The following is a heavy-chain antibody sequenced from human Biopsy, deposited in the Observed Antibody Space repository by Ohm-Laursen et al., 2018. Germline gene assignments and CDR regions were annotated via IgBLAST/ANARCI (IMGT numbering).Heavy chain of an antibody. Sequence: PSQTLSLTCNVSGGYINNYYWSWIRQPAGKGLEWIGRIYPGGSTNYNPSLKSRVTMSVDTSKKQLSLRLRSVTAADTAMYYCASVVLGLTNDAFDLWGQGTMVVVSS. CDR3: ASVVLGLTNDAFDL. CDR2: IYPGGST. CDR1: GGYINNYY. D-gene: IGHD3-22*01. V-gene: IGHV4-4*07. J-gene: IGHJ3*01.